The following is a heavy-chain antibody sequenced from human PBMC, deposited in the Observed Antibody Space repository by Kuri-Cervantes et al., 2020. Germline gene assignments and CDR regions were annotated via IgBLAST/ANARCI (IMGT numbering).Heavy chain of an antibody. CDR2: ISSSSYI. J-gene: IGHJ5*02. V-gene: IGHV3-21*01. CDR1: GFTFSSYS. D-gene: IGHD2-2*01. Sequence: GESLKISCAASGFTFSSYSMNWVRQAPGKGLEWVSSISSSSYIYYADSVKGRFTISRDNAKNSLYLQMNSLRAEDTAVYYCARGGLGYCSSTSCHDWFDPWGQGTRVTGSS. CDR3: ARGGLGYCSSTSCHDWFDP.